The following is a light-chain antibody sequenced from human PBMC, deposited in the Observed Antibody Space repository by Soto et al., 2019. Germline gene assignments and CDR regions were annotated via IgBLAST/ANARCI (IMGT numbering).Light chain of an antibody. Sequence: SYELTQPLSVSVALGQTARVTCGGNNIGSKNVHWYQQKPGQAPVLVIYRDSYRTSGIPDRFSGSNSGNTATLTINRAQGGDGVAYYRQGWDRRTSFVFRTGTKPTLL. CDR3: QGWDRRTSFV. CDR2: RDS. V-gene: IGLV3-9*01. CDR1: NIGSKN. J-gene: IGLJ1*01.